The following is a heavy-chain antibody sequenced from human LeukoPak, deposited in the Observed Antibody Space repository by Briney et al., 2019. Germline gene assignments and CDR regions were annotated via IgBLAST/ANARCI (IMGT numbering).Heavy chain of an antibody. CDR2: IKEGGSQK. Sequence: GGSLRLSCAGSGFTFISYSMNWVRQAPGKGLEWVANIKEGGSQKYYVDSVKGRFTISRDNAKNSLYLQMNRLRAEDTAVYYCARPLMPGGYFDLWGRGTLVTVSA. D-gene: IGHD2-15*01. CDR3: ARPLMPGGYFDL. CDR1: GFTFISYS. V-gene: IGHV3-7*04. J-gene: IGHJ2*01.